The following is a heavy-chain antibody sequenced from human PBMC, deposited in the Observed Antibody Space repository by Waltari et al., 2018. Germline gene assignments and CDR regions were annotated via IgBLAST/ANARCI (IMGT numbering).Heavy chain of an antibody. V-gene: IGHV3-66*02. D-gene: IGHD3-10*01. J-gene: IGHJ5*01. CDR1: GFNVNNYY. CDR2: INLGGDT. CDR3: ARGRGFIIDT. Sequence: EVHLVESGGGLVQPGGSLRLSCAVSGFNVNNYYMHWVRQAPGKGLEWVSVINLGGDTYYGDSVKGRFTTSRDNSKNTLDLQVNSLRSDDTAVYFCARGRGFIIDTWGHGTLVTVSS.